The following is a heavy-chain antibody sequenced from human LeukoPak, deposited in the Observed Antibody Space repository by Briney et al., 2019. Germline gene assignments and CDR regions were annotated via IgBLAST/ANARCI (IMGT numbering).Heavy chain of an antibody. CDR3: ARDPQYDFGPSNWFDP. J-gene: IGHJ5*02. Sequence: SETLSLTCTVSGGSISSGDYYWSWIRQPPGKGLEWIGYIYYSGSTYYNPSLKSRVTISVDRSKNQFSLKLSSVTAADTAVYYCARDPQYDFGPSNWFDPWGQGTLVTVSS. V-gene: IGHV4-30-4*01. D-gene: IGHD3-3*01. CDR1: GGSISSGDYY. CDR2: IYYSGST.